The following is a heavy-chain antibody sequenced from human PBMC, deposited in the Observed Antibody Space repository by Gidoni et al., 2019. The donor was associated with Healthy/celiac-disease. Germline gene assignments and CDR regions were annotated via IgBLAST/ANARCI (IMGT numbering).Heavy chain of an antibody. D-gene: IGHD2-15*01. Sequence: QVQLVQSGAAVKKPGASVKVSCKASGYTFTSYYMPWVRQAPGQGLEWMGISNPSGGSTSYAQKFQGRVTMTRDTSTSTVYMELSSLRSEDTAVYYCARRGQKTPAFDIWGQGTMVTVSS. J-gene: IGHJ3*02. CDR3: ARRGQKTPAFDI. V-gene: IGHV1-46*01. CDR1: GYTFTSYY. CDR2: SNPSGGST.